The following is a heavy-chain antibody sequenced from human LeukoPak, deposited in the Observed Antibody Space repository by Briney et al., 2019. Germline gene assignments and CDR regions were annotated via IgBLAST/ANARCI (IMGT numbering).Heavy chain of an antibody. CDR3: ARHLREYGGNQRSMDY. J-gene: IGHJ4*02. D-gene: IGHD4/OR15-4a*01. CDR1: GSIFTSYW. V-gene: IGHV5-51*01. Sequence: GGSLEISWQGSGSIFTSYWIGWVRQLPGKGLEWMGIIYPGDSDTSYSPSFQGQFTISADKSISTAYLQWSSLKASDTAMYYCARHLREYGGNQRSMDYWGQGTLVTVSS. CDR2: IYPGDSDT.